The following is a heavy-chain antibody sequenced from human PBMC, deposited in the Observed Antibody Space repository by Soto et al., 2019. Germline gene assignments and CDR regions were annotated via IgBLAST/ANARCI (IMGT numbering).Heavy chain of an antibody. CDR1: GGSISSGGYS. CDR3: ARGGSSDPYYYYYGMDV. CDR2: IYHSGST. D-gene: IGHD2-15*01. J-gene: IGHJ6*02. Sequence: SETLSLTCAVSGGSISSGGYSWSWIRQPPGKGLEWIGYIYHSGSTYYNPSLKSRVTISVDRSKNQFSLKLNSVTAADTAVYYCARGGSSDPYYYYYGMDVWGQGTTVTVSS. V-gene: IGHV4-30-2*01.